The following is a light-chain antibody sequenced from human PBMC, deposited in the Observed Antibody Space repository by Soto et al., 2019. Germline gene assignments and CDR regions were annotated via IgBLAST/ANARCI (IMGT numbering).Light chain of an antibody. CDR1: SSDVGGYYY. V-gene: IGLV2-14*01. Sequence: HSVLTQPASVSGSPGQSITISCTGTSSDVGGYYYVSWYQQHPGKAAKLMIYEGSHRHSGVSSRLSGSKPVHTASQTISGLQPDDEVDYYCGSYTSSSTLEVFGTGTKLTVL. CDR3: GSYTSSSTLEV. J-gene: IGLJ1*01. CDR2: EGS.